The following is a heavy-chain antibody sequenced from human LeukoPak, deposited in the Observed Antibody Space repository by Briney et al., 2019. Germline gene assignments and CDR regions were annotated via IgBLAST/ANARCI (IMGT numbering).Heavy chain of an antibody. Sequence: PSETLSLSCTVSGGSIRSSYYYGGWIRQPPGKGLEWIGSIYDSGSTYYNPSLKSRVTISVDTSKNQFSLKLNSVTAADTAVYYCARGRYGDYAVDYWGQGTLVTVSS. CDR3: ARGRYGDYAVDY. CDR2: IYDSGST. J-gene: IGHJ4*02. V-gene: IGHV4-39*01. D-gene: IGHD4-17*01. CDR1: GGSIRSSYYY.